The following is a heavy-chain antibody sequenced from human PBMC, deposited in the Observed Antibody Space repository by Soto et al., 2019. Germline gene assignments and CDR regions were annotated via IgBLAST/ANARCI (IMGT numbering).Heavy chain of an antibody. CDR3: AKERGRNRKSAMDV. D-gene: IGHD1-26*01. CDR1: RXTFSEYG. J-gene: IGHJ6*02. V-gene: IGHV3-30*18. Sequence: SRRLSSVVSRXTFSEYGVHWVRQSPGKGLDWVADISYDGSFVYYADSVRGRFTISRDNSRNTLDLQMNNLRNEDTAVYYCAKERGRNRKSAMDVCGQGKSGTVS. CDR2: ISYDGSFV.